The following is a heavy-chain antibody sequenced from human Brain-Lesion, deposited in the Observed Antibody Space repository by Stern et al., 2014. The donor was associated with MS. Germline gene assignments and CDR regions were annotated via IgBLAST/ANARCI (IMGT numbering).Heavy chain of an antibody. CDR2: ISYDGSNK. Sequence: VQLVESGGGVVQPGRSRRLSCAASGFTFSSYDMHWVRQGPGKGLEWVASISYDGSNKYYAASVKGRFTISRDNSKNTLFLQMNSLRTEDTAVYYCAKNPGGFTIDWGQGTLVTVSS. D-gene: IGHD3-3*01. V-gene: IGHV3-30*18. J-gene: IGHJ4*02. CDR1: GFTFSSYD. CDR3: AKNPGGFTID.